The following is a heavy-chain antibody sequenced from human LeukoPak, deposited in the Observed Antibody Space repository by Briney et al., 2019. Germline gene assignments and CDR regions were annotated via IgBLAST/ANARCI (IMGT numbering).Heavy chain of an antibody. Sequence: PGGSLRLSCAASGLTFSSYSINCGRQAPGKGLGWVSSISSSSRYKYYADSVKGRFTISRDDAKNSLYLQMNCQRAEHAAVLFCARASIGWYVAVHRRQAAMAGDS. CDR2: ISSSSRYK. CDR3: ARASIGWYVAVHRRQAAMAGDS. V-gene: IGHV3-21*01. CDR1: GLTFSSYS. J-gene: IGHJ5*01. D-gene: IGHD6-19*01.